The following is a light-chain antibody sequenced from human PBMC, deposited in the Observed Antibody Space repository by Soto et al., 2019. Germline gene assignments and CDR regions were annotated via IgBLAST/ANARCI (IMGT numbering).Light chain of an antibody. Sequence: DIQMTQSPSTLSASVGGRVTITCRASQSVGTWVAWYQQKPGKAPKLLIYGASNLESGVPSRVSGSGSGTEFTLTITTLQPDDFATYFCQHYRRNTWSFGPGTKVDI. V-gene: IGKV1-5*01. CDR3: QHYRRNTWS. CDR2: GAS. J-gene: IGKJ1*01. CDR1: QSVGTW.